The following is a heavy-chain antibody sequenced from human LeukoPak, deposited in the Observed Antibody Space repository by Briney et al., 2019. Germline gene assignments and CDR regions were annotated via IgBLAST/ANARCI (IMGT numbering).Heavy chain of an antibody. D-gene: IGHD2-8*01. CDR3: ARGLLPCTNGVCYWHHDAFDL. Sequence: PGGSLRLSCAASGFTFSSYSTNWVRQAPGKGLEWVSYISSSGSTIYYADSVKGRFTISRDNAKNSLYLQMNSLRAEDTAVYYCARGLLPCTNGVCYWHHDAFDLWGQGTMVTVSS. CDR1: GFTFSSYS. V-gene: IGHV3-48*04. CDR2: ISSSGSTI. J-gene: IGHJ3*01.